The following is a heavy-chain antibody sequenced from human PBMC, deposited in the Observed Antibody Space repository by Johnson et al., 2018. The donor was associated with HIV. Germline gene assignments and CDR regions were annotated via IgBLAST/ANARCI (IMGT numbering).Heavy chain of an antibody. J-gene: IGHJ3*02. Sequence: MLLVESGGGVVKPGGSLRLSCAASGFTFSSYWMHWVRQAPGKGLVWVSRINSDGSSTSYADSVKGRFTISRDNAKNTLYLQMNSLRAEDTAVYYCAREGGYSGYEGVGHTNDAFDIWGQGTMVTVSS. CDR2: INSDGSST. D-gene: IGHD5-12*01. CDR3: AREGGYSGYEGVGHTNDAFDI. V-gene: IGHV3-74*02. CDR1: GFTFSSYW.